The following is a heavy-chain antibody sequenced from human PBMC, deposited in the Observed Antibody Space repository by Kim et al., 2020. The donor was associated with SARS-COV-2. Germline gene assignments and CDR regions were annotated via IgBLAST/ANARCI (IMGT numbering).Heavy chain of an antibody. J-gene: IGHJ4*02. V-gene: IGHV3-23*01. D-gene: IGHD2-15*01. Sequence: GGSLRLSCAASGFRFSDYSMSWVRQAPGKGLEWVSLIRPRGGAASYADSIQGRFTVSRDDSMNTLYLQMRGLRAEDTAVYYCAKEYASVPQYPYSMWAQGILFPAS. CDR2: IRPRGGAA. CDR1: GFRFSDYS. CDR3: AKEYASVPQYPYSM.